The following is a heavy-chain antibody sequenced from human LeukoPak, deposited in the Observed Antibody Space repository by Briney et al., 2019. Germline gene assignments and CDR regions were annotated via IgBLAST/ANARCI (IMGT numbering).Heavy chain of an antibody. Sequence: PSETLSLTCAFSGGSFSGYSWSWIRQTPGQGLEWIGETNHRGSANYNPSLKSRVTISVDASKRQFSLKLSSVTAADTAVYYCARVSRWFLAVAGYVDFWGQGTQVTVSS. CDR3: ARVSRWFLAVAGYVDF. CDR1: GGSFSGYS. CDR2: TNHRGSA. V-gene: IGHV4-34*01. J-gene: IGHJ4*02. D-gene: IGHD6-19*01.